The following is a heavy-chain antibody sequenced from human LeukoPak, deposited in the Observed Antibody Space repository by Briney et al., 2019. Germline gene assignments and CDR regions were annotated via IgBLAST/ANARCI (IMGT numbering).Heavy chain of an antibody. CDR3: ARETNAYYYGSGSSN. J-gene: IGHJ4*02. D-gene: IGHD3-10*01. V-gene: IGHV1-69*06. CDR1: GGTFSSYA. CDR2: IIPISGTA. Sequence: GASVKVSCKASGGTFSSYAISWVRQAPGQGLEWMGGIIPISGTANYAQKFQGRVTITADKSTSTAYMELSSLRSEDTAVYYRARETNAYYYGSGSSNWGQGTLVTVSS.